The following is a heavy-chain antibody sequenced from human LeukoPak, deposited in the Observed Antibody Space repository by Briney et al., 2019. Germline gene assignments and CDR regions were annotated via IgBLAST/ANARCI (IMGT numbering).Heavy chain of an antibody. Sequence: GGSLRLSCAASGFTFSTYWMRWVRQAPGKGVEWVANIKKDGSEKYYVDSVKGRFTISRDNAKNSLYLQMNSLRAEDTAVYYCAELGITMIGGVWGKGTTVTISS. J-gene: IGHJ6*04. D-gene: IGHD3-10*02. CDR3: AELGITMIGGV. V-gene: IGHV3-7*01. CDR2: IKKDGSEK. CDR1: GFTFSTYW.